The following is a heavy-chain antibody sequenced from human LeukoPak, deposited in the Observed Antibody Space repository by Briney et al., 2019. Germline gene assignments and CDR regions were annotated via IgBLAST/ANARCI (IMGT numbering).Heavy chain of an antibody. CDR1: GGSISSGDYY. CDR2: TYYIGST. CDR3: ARDGGPSTAPGPRGDAFDI. V-gene: IGHV4-30-4*01. D-gene: IGHD5-18*01. Sequence: PSQTLSLTCTVSGGSISSGDYYWGWIRQPPGKGLEGMGYTYYIGSTYYNPSLKSRVTISVDTSKNQFSLKLSSVTAADTAVYYCARDGGPSTAPGPRGDAFDIWGQGTMVTVSS. J-gene: IGHJ3*02.